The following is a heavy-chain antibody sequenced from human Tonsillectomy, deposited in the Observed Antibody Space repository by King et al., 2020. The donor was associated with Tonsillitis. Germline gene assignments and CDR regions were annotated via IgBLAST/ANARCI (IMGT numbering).Heavy chain of an antibody. Sequence: QLVQSGGGLVQPGGSLRLSCAASGFTFSIYSMNWVRQAPGKGLEWVSYISAGSPTIYYADSVKGRFTISRDNANNSLYLQMNSLRDEDTAVYYCARNYYDSSNYYYFDHWGQGTLVTVSS. CDR2: ISAGSPTI. CDR1: GFTFSIYS. J-gene: IGHJ4*02. CDR3: ARNYYDSSNYYYFDH. D-gene: IGHD3-22*01. V-gene: IGHV3-48*02.